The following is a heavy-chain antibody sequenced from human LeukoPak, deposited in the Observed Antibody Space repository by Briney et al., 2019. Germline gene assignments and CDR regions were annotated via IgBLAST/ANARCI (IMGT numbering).Heavy chain of an antibody. CDR2: IYHSGST. J-gene: IGHJ6*03. Sequence: PSETLSLTCTVSGFSISSGYYWGWIRQPPGKGLEWIANIYHSGSTFYNPSLKSRVTISVDTSKNQISLKLSSVTAADTAVYYCARSGRSGGYHYYYYYMDVWGKGTTVTISS. V-gene: IGHV4-38-2*02. CDR3: ARSGRSGGYHYYYYYMDV. CDR1: GFSISSGYY. D-gene: IGHD2-15*01.